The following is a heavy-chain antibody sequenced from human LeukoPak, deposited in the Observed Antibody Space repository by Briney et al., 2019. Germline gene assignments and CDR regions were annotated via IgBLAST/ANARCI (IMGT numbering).Heavy chain of an antibody. J-gene: IGHJ3*02. CDR1: GYTFTSYA. Sequence: ASVKVSCKASGYTFTSYAMHWVRQAPGQRLEWMGWSNAGNGNTKYSQEFQGRVTITRDTSASTAYMELSSLRSEEMAVYYCAREQGYYDSSGYTAFDIWGQGTMVTVSS. CDR3: AREQGYYDSSGYTAFDI. CDR2: SNAGNGNT. D-gene: IGHD3-22*01. V-gene: IGHV1-3*02.